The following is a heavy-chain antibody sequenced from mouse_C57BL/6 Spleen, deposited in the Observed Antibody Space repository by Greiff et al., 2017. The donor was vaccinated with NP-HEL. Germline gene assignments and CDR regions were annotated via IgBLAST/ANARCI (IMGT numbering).Heavy chain of an antibody. CDR2: IYPGDGDT. V-gene: IGHV1-82*01. CDR3: YYYGSSPAMDY. D-gene: IGHD1-1*01. Sequence: QVQLQQSGPELVKPGASVKISCKASGYAFSSSWMNWVKQRPGKGLEWIGRIYPGDGDTNYNGKFKGKATLTADKSSSTAYMQLSSLTSEDSAVYFCYYYGSSPAMDYWGQGTSVTVSS. CDR1: GYAFSSSW. J-gene: IGHJ4*01.